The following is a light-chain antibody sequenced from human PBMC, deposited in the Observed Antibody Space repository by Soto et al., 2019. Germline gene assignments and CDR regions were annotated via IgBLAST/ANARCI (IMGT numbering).Light chain of an antibody. CDR2: GTS. V-gene: IGKV3-20*01. Sequence: EIVLTQSPGTLSLSPGERVTCSCRASQSVSGSYLAWYQQKPGQAPRLLIYGTSNRATDIPDRFSGSGSGTDFTLTISRLEPEDFAMYYCQQYGTSSETWTFGQGTKVEIK. CDR1: QSVSGSY. J-gene: IGKJ1*01. CDR3: QQYGTSSETWT.